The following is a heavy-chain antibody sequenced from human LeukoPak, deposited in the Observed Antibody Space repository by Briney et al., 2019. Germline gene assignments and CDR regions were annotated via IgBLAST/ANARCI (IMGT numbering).Heavy chain of an antibody. CDR1: GFTFSSYA. Sequence: SGGSLRLSCAASGFTFSSYAMHWVRQAPGKGLEWVAVISYDGSNKYYADSVKGRFTISRDNSKNTLYLQMNSLRAEDTAVYYCARDESPYGDLIDYWGQGTLVTVSS. V-gene: IGHV3-30-3*01. CDR2: ISYDGSNK. J-gene: IGHJ4*02. CDR3: ARDESPYGDLIDY. D-gene: IGHD4-17*01.